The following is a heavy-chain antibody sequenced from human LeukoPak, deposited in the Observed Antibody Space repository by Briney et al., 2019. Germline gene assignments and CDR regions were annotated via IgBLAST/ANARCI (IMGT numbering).Heavy chain of an antibody. J-gene: IGHJ4*02. Sequence: SETLSLTCTVSGGSISSYYWSWLRQPPGKGLEWIGYIYYSGSTNYNPSLKSRVTISVDTSKNQFSLKLSSVTAADTAVYYCARGSIAAAGTGFDYWGQGTLVTVSS. CDR2: IYYSGST. CDR1: GGSISSYY. V-gene: IGHV4-59*01. CDR3: ARGSIAAAGTGFDY. D-gene: IGHD6-13*01.